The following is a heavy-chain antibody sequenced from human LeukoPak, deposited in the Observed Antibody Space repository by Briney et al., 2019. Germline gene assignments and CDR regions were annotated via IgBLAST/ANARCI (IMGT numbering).Heavy chain of an antibody. D-gene: IGHD6-13*01. V-gene: IGHV4-39*01. Sequence: GSLRLSCAASGFTFSSYAMSWVRQPPGKGLEWIGSIYYSGSTYYNPSLKSRVTISVDTSKNQFSLKLSSVTAADTAVYYCARHLQQLVRWFDPWGQGTLVTVSS. J-gene: IGHJ5*02. CDR2: IYYSGST. CDR3: ARHLQQLVRWFDP. CDR1: GFTFSSYA.